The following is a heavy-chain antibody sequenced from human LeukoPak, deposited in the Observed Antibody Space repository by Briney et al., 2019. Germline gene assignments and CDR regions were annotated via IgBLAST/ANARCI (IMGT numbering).Heavy chain of an antibody. J-gene: IGHJ4*02. CDR3: ARDLAYYDFWSGYYSQSYFDY. D-gene: IGHD3-3*01. CDR2: IYTSGST. CDR1: GGSISSYY. Sequence: ASETLSLTCTVSGGSISSYYWSWIRQPAGKGLEWIGRIYTSGSTNYNPSLKSRVTMSVDTSKNQFSLKLSSVTAADTAVHYCARDLAYYDFWSGYYSQSYFDYWGQGTLVTVSS. V-gene: IGHV4-4*07.